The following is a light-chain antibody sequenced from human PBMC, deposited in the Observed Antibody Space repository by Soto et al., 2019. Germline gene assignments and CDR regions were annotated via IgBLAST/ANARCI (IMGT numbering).Light chain of an antibody. CDR2: ASP. V-gene: IGKV1-39*01. CDR3: QQSYSTPST. CDR1: QSISTY. J-gene: IGKJ5*01. Sequence: DVQMTQSPSSLSASVGDRVTITCRASQSISTYLNWYQQIPGKAPKRLIYASPSLQSGVPSRFSGSVSGTDFTPTISTLQPEDFATYYCQQSYSTPSTFGQGTRLESK.